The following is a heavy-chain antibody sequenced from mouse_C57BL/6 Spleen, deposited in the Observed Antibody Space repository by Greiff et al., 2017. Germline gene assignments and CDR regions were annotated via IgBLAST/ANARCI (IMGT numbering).Heavy chain of an antibody. D-gene: IGHD4-1*02. V-gene: IGHV1-52*01. CDR2: IDPSDSET. CDR1: GYTFTSYW. J-gene: IGHJ3*01. CDR3: ARGGNWDVGFAY. Sequence: QVQLQQPGAELVRPGSSVKLSCKASGYTFTSYWMHWVKQRPKQGLEWIGNIDPSDSETHYNQKFKDKATLTVDKSSSTAYMQLSSLTSEDSAVYYCARGGNWDVGFAYWGQGTLVTVSA.